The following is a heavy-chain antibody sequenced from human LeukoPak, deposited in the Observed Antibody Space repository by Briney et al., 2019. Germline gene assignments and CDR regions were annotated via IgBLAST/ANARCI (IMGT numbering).Heavy chain of an antibody. CDR1: GGSISSYY. CDR3: ASNPKYYYDSSGYFD. CDR2: IYTSGST. Sequence: SETLSLTCTVSGGSISSYYWSWIRQPAGKGLEWIGRIYTSGSTNYNPSLKSRVTISIDTSKNQFSLKLSSVTAADTAVYYCASNPKYYYDSSGYFDWGQGTLVTVSS. D-gene: IGHD3-22*01. J-gene: IGHJ4*02. V-gene: IGHV4-4*07.